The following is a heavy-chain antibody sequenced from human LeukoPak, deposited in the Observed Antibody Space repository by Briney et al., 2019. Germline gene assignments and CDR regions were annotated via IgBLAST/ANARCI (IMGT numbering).Heavy chain of an antibody. CDR3: AGGAAGTTPDYYYFGLDV. V-gene: IGHV5-51*01. Sequence: GESLKISCKGSGSRFTDYWIGWVRQLPGKGLEWMGIIYPGDSDTRYSPSFQGQVTISADKSINTAHLQWSSLKASDTAMYSCAGGAAGTTPDYYYFGLDVWGQGTTVRVSS. D-gene: IGHD1-7*01. J-gene: IGHJ6*02. CDR1: GSRFTDYW. CDR2: IYPGDSDT.